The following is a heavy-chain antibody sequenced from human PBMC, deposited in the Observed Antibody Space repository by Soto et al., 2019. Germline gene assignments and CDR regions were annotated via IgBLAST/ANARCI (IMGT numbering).Heavy chain of an antibody. CDR2: IIPIFGTA. CDR3: ARDGRYCSGGSCYSTPDY. CDR1: GGTFSSYA. V-gene: IGHV1-69*06. D-gene: IGHD2-15*01. J-gene: IGHJ4*02. Sequence: SVKVSCKASGGTFSSYAISWVRQAPGQGLEWMGGIIPIFGTANYAQKFQGRVTITADKSTSTAYMELSSLRSEDTAVYYCARDGRYCSGGSCYSTPDYWGQGTLVTVSS.